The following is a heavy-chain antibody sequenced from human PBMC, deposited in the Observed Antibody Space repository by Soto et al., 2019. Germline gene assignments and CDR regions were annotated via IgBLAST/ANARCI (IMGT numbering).Heavy chain of an antibody. Sequence: VESLKISCQGSGYRFTSSWIGWVRQMPGKGLEWLGNVYPSDSDVRYSPYFEGRVTISADNSINTAYLHLLNLKASDTAIYYCTKGATSPCECWGQGTSVIVSP. D-gene: IGHD2-21*01. V-gene: IGHV5-51*01. CDR2: VYPSDSDV. J-gene: IGHJ4*02. CDR3: TKGATSPCEC. CDR1: GYRFTSSW.